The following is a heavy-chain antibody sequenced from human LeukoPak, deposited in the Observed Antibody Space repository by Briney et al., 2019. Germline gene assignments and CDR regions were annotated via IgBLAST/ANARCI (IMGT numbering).Heavy chain of an antibody. J-gene: IGHJ5*02. Sequence: PGGSLRLSCAASGFTFSNYGMHWVRQAPGKGLEWVSTISGSGGSTYYADSVKGRFTISRDNSKNTLYLQMNSLRAEDTAVYYCATYYDSSAPWGQGTLVTVSS. CDR2: ISGSGGST. D-gene: IGHD3-22*01. CDR3: ATYYDSSAP. V-gene: IGHV3-23*01. CDR1: GFTFSNYG.